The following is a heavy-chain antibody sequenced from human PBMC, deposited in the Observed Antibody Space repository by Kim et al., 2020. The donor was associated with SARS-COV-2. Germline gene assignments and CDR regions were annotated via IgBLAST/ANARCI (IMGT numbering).Heavy chain of an antibody. J-gene: IGHJ6*02. V-gene: IGHV4-61*01. Sequence: SETLSLTCTVSGGSVSSGSYYWSWIRQPPGKGLEWIGYFYYSGSTNYNPSLKSRVTISVDTSKNQFSLKLSSVTAADTAVYYCARDRVRGYCSSTSCYTYYYYGMDVWGQGTTVTVSS. CDR2: FYYSGST. D-gene: IGHD2-2*02. CDR1: GGSVSSGSYY. CDR3: ARDRVRGYCSSTSCYTYYYYGMDV.